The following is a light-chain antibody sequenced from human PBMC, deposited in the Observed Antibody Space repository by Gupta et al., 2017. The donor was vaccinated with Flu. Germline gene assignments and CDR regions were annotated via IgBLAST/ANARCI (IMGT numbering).Light chain of an antibody. V-gene: IGKV1D-13*01. J-gene: IGKJ2*01. CDR2: QAS. Sequence: CQLKPGQPPKLLIYQASSRDTWVPARFSGSGSGTDFTLTVKTVEANDPANYYCLRSENCPPLDTFGQWTRLETK. CDR3: LRSENCPPLDT.